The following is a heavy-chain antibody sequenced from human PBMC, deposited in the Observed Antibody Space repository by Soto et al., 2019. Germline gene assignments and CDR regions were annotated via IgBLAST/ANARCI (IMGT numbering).Heavy chain of an antibody. Sequence: QVQLQESGPGLVKPSETLSLTCTVSGGSISSYYWSWIRQPPGKGLEWIGFIFYSGSTSYNPSLTSRVPRSIDTSEYQFSLKLNSVTAADTDVDYCASMSVELSLSFDSWGQGTLVAISS. D-gene: IGHD1-7*01. J-gene: IGHJ5*01. V-gene: IGHV4-59*01. CDR1: GGSISSYY. CDR2: IFYSGST. CDR3: ASMSVELSLSFDS.